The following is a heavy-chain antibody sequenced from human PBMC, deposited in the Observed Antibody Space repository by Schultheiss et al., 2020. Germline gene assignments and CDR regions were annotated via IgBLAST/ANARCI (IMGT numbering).Heavy chain of an antibody. CDR2: ISYDGSNK. D-gene: IGHD6-19*01. CDR3: ARDSTQWGAFDI. V-gene: IGHV3-30*03. J-gene: IGHJ3*02. Sequence: LKISCAASGFTFSSYGMHWVRQAPGKGLEWVAVISYDGSNKYYADSVKGRFTISRDNSKNTLYLQMNSLRAEDTAVYYCARDSTQWGAFDIWGQGTMVTVSS. CDR1: GFTFSSYG.